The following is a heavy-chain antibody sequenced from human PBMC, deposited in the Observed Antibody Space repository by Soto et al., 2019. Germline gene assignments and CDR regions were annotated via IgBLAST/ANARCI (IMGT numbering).Heavy chain of an antibody. Sequence: SETLSLTCAVSGGSISSSNWWSWVRHPPGKGLEWIGEIYHSGSTNYNPSLKSRVTISVDKSKNQFSLKRSSVTAADTAVYYCARGVNNWNYYYYYYMDVWGKGTTVTVSS. CDR3: ARGVNNWNYYYYYYMDV. V-gene: IGHV4-4*02. CDR2: IYHSGST. CDR1: GGSISSSNW. J-gene: IGHJ6*03. D-gene: IGHD1-20*01.